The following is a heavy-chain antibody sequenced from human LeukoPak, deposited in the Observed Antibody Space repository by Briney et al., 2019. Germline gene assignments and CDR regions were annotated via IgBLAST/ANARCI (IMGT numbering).Heavy chain of an antibody. V-gene: IGHV4-39*07. D-gene: IGHD2-15*01. CDR3: ATHYCSGGSCTPG. Sequence: SETLSLTCTVSGGSISSYYWGWIRQPPGKGLEWIGNIYYSGSTYYNPPLKSRVTISVDTSKNHFSLKLSSVTAADTAVYYCATHYCSGGSCTPGWGQGAQVTVSS. J-gene: IGHJ4*02. CDR2: IYYSGST. CDR1: GGSISSYY.